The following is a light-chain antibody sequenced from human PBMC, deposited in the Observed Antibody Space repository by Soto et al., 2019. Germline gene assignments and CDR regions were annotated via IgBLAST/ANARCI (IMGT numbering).Light chain of an antibody. CDR2: EVS. J-gene: IGLJ1*01. Sequence: QSALTQPASVSGSPGQSITMSCTGTSSDVGSYDFVSWYQQHPGKAPKLLIYEVSNRPSGVSARFSGSKSDNTASLTISGLQAADEADYFCSSYSSSTVCYVFGSGTKLTVL. CDR3: SSYSSSTVCYV. V-gene: IGLV2-14*01. CDR1: SSDVGSYDF.